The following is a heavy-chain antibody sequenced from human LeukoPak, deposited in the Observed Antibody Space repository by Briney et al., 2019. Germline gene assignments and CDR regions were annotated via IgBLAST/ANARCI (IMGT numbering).Heavy chain of an antibody. CDR1: GFTFSSYW. J-gene: IGHJ6*02. CDR2: IKTDDTTT. V-gene: IGHV3-74*01. Sequence: GGSLRLSCAASGFTFSSYWMHWVRQAPGKGLVWVSRIKTDDTTTNYADSVKGRFTISRDNAKSTLYLQMNSLRAEDTAVYYCVRDNWGMDVWGQGTTVTVS. CDR3: VRDNWGMDV. D-gene: IGHD1-20*01.